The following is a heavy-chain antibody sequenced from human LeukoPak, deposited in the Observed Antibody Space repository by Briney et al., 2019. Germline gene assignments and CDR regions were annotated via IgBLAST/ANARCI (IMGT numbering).Heavy chain of an antibody. CDR2: IYSRGNT. D-gene: IGHD5-24*01. Sequence: SETLSLTCTVSSGSITNYYWNWFRQPPGKTLEWIGWIYSRGNTNYNPSLRSRVTISVDTSKNQFSLKLSSVTAADTAVYYCARERDGYNHWGQGTLVTVSS. CDR1: SGSITNYY. CDR3: ARERDGYNH. J-gene: IGHJ5*02. V-gene: IGHV4-59*01.